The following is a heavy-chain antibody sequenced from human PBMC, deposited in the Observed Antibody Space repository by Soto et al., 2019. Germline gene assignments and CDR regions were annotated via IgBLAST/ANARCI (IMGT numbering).Heavy chain of an antibody. CDR2: IRPTDSDT. Sequence: PGESLKISCKGSGDSFNTYWIGWVRQMPGQGLEWMGIIRPTDSDTRYSPSFQGQVTISADKSISTAYLQWSSLKASDTAMYYCARHVGYCGKSMDYWGQGTLVTVSS. D-gene: IGHD3-10*01. V-gene: IGHV5-51*01. CDR1: GDSFNTYW. J-gene: IGHJ4*02. CDR3: ARHVGYCGKSMDY.